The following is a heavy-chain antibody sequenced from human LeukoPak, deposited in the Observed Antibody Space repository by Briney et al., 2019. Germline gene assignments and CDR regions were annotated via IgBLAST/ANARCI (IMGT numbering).Heavy chain of an antibody. CDR2: IYHGEIS. CDR1: GDFVTNSNW. D-gene: IGHD3-10*01. CDR3: ARVGLRGGSLDV. J-gene: IGHJ6*02. Sequence: SGTLSLTCAVSGDFVTNSNWWSWVRPSPGKGLEWIGEIYHGEISNYNPSLKSRVTISIDKPKNKFSLKLTFVTAADTAVYYCARVGLRGGSLDVWGQGTTVIVTS. V-gene: IGHV4-4*02.